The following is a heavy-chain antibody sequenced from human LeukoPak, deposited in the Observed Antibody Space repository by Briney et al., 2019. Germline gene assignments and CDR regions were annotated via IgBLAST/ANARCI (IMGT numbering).Heavy chain of an antibody. CDR1: GFTFDYYD. Sequence: GGSLRLSCAASGFTFDYYDMHWVRQAPGKGLEWVSCISWNSSNFGYADSVKGRFTISRDNGKNSLYLQMNSLRADDTAVYYCARDTIGEGDGANYAVYYFDYWGQGTVVTVSS. CDR2: ISWNSSNF. V-gene: IGHV3-9*01. D-gene: IGHD4/OR15-4a*01. CDR3: ARDTIGEGDGANYAVYYFDY. J-gene: IGHJ4*02.